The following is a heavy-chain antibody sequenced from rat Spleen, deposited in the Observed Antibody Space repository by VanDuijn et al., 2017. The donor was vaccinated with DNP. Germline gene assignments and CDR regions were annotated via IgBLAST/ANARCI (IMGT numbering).Heavy chain of an antibody. J-gene: IGHJ3*01. V-gene: IGHV5-25*01. CDR3: ATHAHWFAY. Sequence: EVQLVESGGGLVQPGRSLKLSCAASRFTFSDYDMAWVRQAPTKGLEWVASISPSGGNTFYRDSVKGRFTFSRDNAKSTLYLQMDSLRSEDTATYYCATHAHWFAYWGQGTLVTVSS. CDR2: ISPSGGNT. CDR1: RFTFSDYD.